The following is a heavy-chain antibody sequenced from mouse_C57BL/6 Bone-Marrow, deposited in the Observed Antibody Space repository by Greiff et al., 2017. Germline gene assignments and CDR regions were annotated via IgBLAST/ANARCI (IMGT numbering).Heavy chain of an antibody. J-gene: IGHJ2*01. CDR2: ISDGGSYT. Sequence: VQLKESGGGLVKPGGSLKLSCAASGFTFSSYAMSWVRQTPEKRLEWVATISDGGSYTYYPDNVKGRFTISRDNAKNNLYLQMSHLKSEDTAMYYCARAPITTVVPYFDYWGQGTTLTVSS. D-gene: IGHD1-1*01. CDR1: GFTFSSYA. CDR3: ARAPITTVVPYFDY. V-gene: IGHV5-4*01.